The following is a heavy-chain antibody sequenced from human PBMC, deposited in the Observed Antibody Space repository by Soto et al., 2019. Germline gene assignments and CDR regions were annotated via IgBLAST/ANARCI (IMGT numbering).Heavy chain of an antibody. V-gene: IGHV3-23*01. CDR3: AKGDTTMITDYYAMDV. D-gene: IGHD5-18*01. CDR2: ITDNGGST. CDR1: GFTFSRDG. J-gene: IGHJ6*02. Sequence: GGSLRLSCAASGFTFSRDGMSWVRQAPGKGLEWVSLITDNGGSTYYADSVKGRFTISRDNTKNTLFLQMNSLRAEDTAVYYCAKGDTTMITDYYAMDVWGQGTTVTVSS.